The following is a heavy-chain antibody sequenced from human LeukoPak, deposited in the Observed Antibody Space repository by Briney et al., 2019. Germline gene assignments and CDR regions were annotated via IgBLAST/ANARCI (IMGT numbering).Heavy chain of an antibody. D-gene: IGHD2-2*01. Sequence: GGSLRLSCAASGFTFSSYWMHWVRQAPGKGLVWVSRINSDGSSTSYADSVKGRFTISRDNAKNTLYLQMNSLRAEDTAVYYCARDTVDDIVVVPAALSCWGQGTLVTVSS. CDR2: INSDGSST. V-gene: IGHV3-74*01. CDR3: ARDTVDDIVVVPAALSC. J-gene: IGHJ4*02. CDR1: GFTFSSYW.